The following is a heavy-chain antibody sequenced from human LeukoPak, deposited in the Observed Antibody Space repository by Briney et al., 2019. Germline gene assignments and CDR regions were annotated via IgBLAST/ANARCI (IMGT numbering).Heavy chain of an antibody. Sequence: SLNLSCKGAGYAFTVYYRHWGRQAPRQGLEWMGWINPNSGGTNYAQKFQGRVTMTRDTSISTAYMELSRLRSDDTAVYYCARTFVRGVPDDAFDIWGQGTMVTVSS. V-gene: IGHV1-2*02. D-gene: IGHD3-10*01. CDR3: ARTFVRGVPDDAFDI. CDR1: GYAFTVYY. CDR2: INPNSGGT. J-gene: IGHJ3*02.